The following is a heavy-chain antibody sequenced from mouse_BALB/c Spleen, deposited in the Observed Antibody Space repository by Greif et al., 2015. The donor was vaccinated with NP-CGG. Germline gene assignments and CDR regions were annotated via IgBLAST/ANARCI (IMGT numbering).Heavy chain of an antibody. CDR3: ARKGSSYGHYAMNY. Sequence: VQLQQSGPELVKPGASVKMSCKASGYTFTSYVMHWVKQKPGQGLEWIGYINPYNDGTKYNEKFKGKATLTSDKSSSTAYMELSSLTSEDSAVYYCARKGSSYGHYAMNYWGQGTPVTVSS. CDR1: GYTFTSYV. J-gene: IGHJ4*01. V-gene: IGHV1-14*01. CDR2: INPYNDGT. D-gene: IGHD1-1*01.